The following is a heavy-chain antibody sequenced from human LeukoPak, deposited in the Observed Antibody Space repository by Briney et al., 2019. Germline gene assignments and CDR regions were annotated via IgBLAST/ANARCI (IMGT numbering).Heavy chain of an antibody. D-gene: IGHD6-6*01. CDR3: ATSSSSSSWGPTDY. V-gene: IGHV3-30*02. CDR1: GFTFSSCG. J-gene: IGHJ4*02. Sequence: GGSLRLSCAVSGFTFSSCGMHWVRQAPGKGLEWVAFIQYDGSNKYYVDSVKGRFTISRDNSKNTLYLQMNSLRAEDTAVYYCATSSSSSSWGPTDYWGQGTLVTVSS. CDR2: IQYDGSNK.